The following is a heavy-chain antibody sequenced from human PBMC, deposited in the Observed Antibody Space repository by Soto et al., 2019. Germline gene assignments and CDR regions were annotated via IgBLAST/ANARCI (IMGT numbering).Heavy chain of an antibody. CDR1: GFTFGNYG. Sequence: GGSLRLSCAASGFTFGNYGMHWVRQPPGKGLEWMSSILDDGSDKYYADSVKGRFTISRDGSKNTLYLQMDSLRPEDTAVYYCAKWGEVSHNPGGNYYYGMDVLGQGTTVPVS. CDR3: AKWGEVSHNPGGNYYYGMDV. J-gene: IGHJ6*02. D-gene: IGHD3-16*01. CDR2: ILDDGSDK. V-gene: IGHV3-30*18.